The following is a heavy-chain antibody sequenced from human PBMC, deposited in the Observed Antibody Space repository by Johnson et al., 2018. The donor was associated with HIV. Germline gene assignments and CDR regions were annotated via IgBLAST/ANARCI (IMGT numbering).Heavy chain of an antibody. CDR2: IKQDGSEK. CDR3: ARPSVTTRDAFDI. CDR1: GFTFSSYW. Sequence: VQLVESGGGLVQPGGSLRLSCAASGFTFSSYWMSWVRPAPGKGLAWVANIKQDGSEKYYADSVKGRFTISRDNAKNSLYLQMNSLRAEDTALYYCARPSVTTRDAFDIWGQGTMVTVSS. J-gene: IGHJ3*02. V-gene: IGHV3-7*03. D-gene: IGHD4-17*01.